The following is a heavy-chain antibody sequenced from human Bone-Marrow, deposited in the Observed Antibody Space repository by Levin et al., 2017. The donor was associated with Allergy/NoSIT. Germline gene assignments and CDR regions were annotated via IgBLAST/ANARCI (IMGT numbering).Heavy chain of an antibody. D-gene: IGHD2-2*01. CDR3: VRGVRRNTPSLVYCTSGTCYQFKNFDP. V-gene: IGHV4-34*01. CDR1: GGSFSGYY. J-gene: IGHJ5*02. CDR2: IDHSGRT. Sequence: SETLSLTCAVYGGSFSGYYWTWIRQPPGKGLEWIGEIDHSGRTNYNPSLKSRVTISVDTSKNQFSLMLSSVTPADTSVYFCVRGVRRNTPSLVYCTSGTCYQFKNFDPWGQGTLVTVSS.